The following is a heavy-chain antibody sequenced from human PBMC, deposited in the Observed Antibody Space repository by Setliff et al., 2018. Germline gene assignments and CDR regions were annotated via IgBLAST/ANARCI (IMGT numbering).Heavy chain of an antibody. CDR1: GYSFINYG. CDR3: ATDHYNRFDV. CDR2: ISPYKSDT. V-gene: IGHV1-18*01. D-gene: IGHD4-4*01. Sequence: ASVKVSCKASGYSFINYGITWVRQAPGQGLEWMGWISPYKSDTNYAQKFQGRVTVTTDTSTSTAYMELRSLRSDDTAVYYCATDHYNRFDVWGQGTMVTVSS. J-gene: IGHJ3*01.